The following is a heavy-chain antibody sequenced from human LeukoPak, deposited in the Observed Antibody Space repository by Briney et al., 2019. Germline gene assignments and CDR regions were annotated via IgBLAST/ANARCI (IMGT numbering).Heavy chain of an antibody. CDR2: IRGSGETT. CDR1: GFPFSAYA. J-gene: IGHJ4*02. V-gene: IGHV3-23*01. CDR3: AKGFLGNIDY. D-gene: IGHD1/OR15-1a*01. Sequence: PGGSLRLSCVASGFPFSAYAMSWVRQAPGKGLEWVSGIRGSGETTYYADSVKGRFTISRDNSKNTLYLQMNSLRAEDTAVYYCAKGFLGNIDYWGQGTLVTVSS.